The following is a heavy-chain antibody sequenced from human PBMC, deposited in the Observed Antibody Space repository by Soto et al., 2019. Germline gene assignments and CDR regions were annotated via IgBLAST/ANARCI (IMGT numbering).Heavy chain of an antibody. V-gene: IGHV1-2*04. CDR2: INPNSGGT. CDR1: GYTFTGYY. CDR3: ARGSMIVVETQVAFEI. D-gene: IGHD3-22*01. J-gene: IGHJ3*02. Sequence: ASVKVSCKASGYTFTGYYMHWVRQAPGQGIEWMGWINPNSGGTNYAQKFQGWVTMTRDTSISTAYMELSRLRSDDTAVYYCARGSMIVVETQVAFEIWGQGTMVTVSS.